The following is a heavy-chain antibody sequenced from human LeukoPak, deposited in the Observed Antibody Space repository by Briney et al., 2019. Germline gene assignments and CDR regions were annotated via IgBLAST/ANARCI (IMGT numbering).Heavy chain of an antibody. CDR1: GYSIRGDDY. D-gene: IGHD4-17*01. CDR2: IYHSGST. J-gene: IGHJ5*02. CDR3: AKNRWVTTTPAFAP. V-gene: IGHV4-38-2*01. Sequence: SETLSLTCAVSGYSIRGDDYWGWIRQSPGKGLEWIGSIYHSGSTHYNPSLKSRVTISVDTSKNQFSLMLNSVTAEDTAVYYCAKNRWVTTTPAFAPGGRGTLVTVSS.